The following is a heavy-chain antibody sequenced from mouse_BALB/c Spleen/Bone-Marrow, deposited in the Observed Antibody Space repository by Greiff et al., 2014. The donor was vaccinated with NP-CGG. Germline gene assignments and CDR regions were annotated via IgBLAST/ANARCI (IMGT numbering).Heavy chain of an antibody. CDR3: ARSYYGRAMDY. CDR2: IAPRSGST. V-gene: IGHV1S41*01. Sequence: DLVKPGASVKLSCKASGYTFTSYWINWIKQRPGQGLEWIGRIAPRSGSTYYDEMFKGKATLTVDTSSSTAYIQLSSLSSEDSAVYFCARSYYGRAMDYWGQGTSVTVSS. D-gene: IGHD1-1*01. CDR1: GYTFTSYW. J-gene: IGHJ4*01.